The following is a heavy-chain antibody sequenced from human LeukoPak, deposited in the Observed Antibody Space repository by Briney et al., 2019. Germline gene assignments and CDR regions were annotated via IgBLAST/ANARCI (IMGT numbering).Heavy chain of an antibody. CDR2: IYSGGST. CDR1: GFTVSSNY. D-gene: IGHD6-19*01. V-gene: IGHV3-53*01. CDR3: ARARWRRWLVRGYYYYMDV. J-gene: IGHJ6*03. Sequence: GGSLRLSCAASGFTVSSNYMSWVRQAPGKGLEWVSVIYSGGSTYYADSVKGRFTISRDNSKNTLYLQMNSLRAEDTAVYYCARARWRRWLVRGYYYYMDVWGKGTTVTVSS.